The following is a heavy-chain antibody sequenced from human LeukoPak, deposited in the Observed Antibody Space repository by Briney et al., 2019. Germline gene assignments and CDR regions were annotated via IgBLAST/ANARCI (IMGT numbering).Heavy chain of an antibody. V-gene: IGHV3-64D*06. D-gene: IGHD1-26*01. CDR2: ISSNGGST. CDR1: GFTFSSYA. Sequence: GGSLRLSCSASGFTFSSYAMHWVRRAPGKGLEYVSAISSNGGSTYYADSVKGRFTISRDNSKNTLYLQMSSLRAEDTAVYYCVKDGYDSGSYFYYFDYWGQGTLVTVSS. J-gene: IGHJ4*02. CDR3: VKDGYDSGSYFYYFDY.